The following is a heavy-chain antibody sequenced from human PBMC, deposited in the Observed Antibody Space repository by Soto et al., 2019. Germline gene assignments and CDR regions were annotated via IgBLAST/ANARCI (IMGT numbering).Heavy chain of an antibody. V-gene: IGHV1-69*02. D-gene: IGHD3-3*01. J-gene: IGHJ6*02. CDR2: IIPILGIA. CDR3: ASFTSMGMDV. CDR1: GGTFSSYT. Sequence: QVQLVQSGAEVKKPGSSVKVSCKASGGTFSSYTISWVRQAPGQGLEWMGRIIPILGIANYAQKFQGRVTITADNSTTTAYMELSSLRSEDTAVYYCASFTSMGMDVWGQGTTVTVSS.